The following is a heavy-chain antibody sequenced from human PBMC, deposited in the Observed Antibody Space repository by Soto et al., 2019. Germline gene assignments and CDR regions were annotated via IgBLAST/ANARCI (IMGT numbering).Heavy chain of an antibody. CDR2: IWSDGSKE. D-gene: IGHD1-26*01. CDR1: GLPFSASG. V-gene: IGHV3-33*01. CDR3: ARDKGTTCLDT. Sequence: QVQLVESGGGVVQPGRSLRLSCAASGLPFSASGMPWVRQAPGKGLEWVEMIWSDGSKEYYADSVKGRFTITRDNSKNMVFLQMDSLRAEDTAVYYCARDKGTTCLDTWGQGNMVTVSS. J-gene: IGHJ5*02.